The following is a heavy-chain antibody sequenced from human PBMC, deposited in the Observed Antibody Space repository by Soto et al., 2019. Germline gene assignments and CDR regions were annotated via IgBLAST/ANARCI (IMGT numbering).Heavy chain of an antibody. CDR3: ARSGDPGHYYGMDV. J-gene: IGHJ6*02. CDR1: GFTFSSYG. D-gene: IGHD2-21*01. CDR2: IWYDGSNK. Sequence: ESGGGVVPPGRSLRLSCAASGFTFSSYGMHWVRQAPGKGLEWVAVIWYDGSNKYYADSVKGRFTISRDNSKNTLYLQMNSLRAEDTAVYYCARSGDPGHYYGMDVWGQGTTVTVSS. V-gene: IGHV3-33*01.